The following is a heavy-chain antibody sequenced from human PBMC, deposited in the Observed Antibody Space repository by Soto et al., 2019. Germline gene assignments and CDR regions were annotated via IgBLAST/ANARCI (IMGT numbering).Heavy chain of an antibody. CDR3: ARDLAYWASGSCYAKWGS. V-gene: IGHV4-30-4*01. CDR2: IYYSGT. J-gene: IGHJ4*02. CDR1: GGTITSDDYH. Sequence: QVHLQESGPGLVKPSQTLSLTCTVSGGTITSDDYHWTWIRQPPGKGLERIGFIYYSGTYYNPSLRGRVSISVDTSKTEFSLKLSYVTAADTAVYYCARDLAYWASGSCYAKWGSWGQGTMVTVSS. D-gene: IGHD2-15*01.